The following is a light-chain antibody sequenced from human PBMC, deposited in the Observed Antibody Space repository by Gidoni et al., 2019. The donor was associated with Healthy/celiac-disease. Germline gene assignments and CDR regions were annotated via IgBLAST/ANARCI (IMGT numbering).Light chain of an antibody. Sequence: QSALTQPAPVSGSPGQSITISCTGTSSDVGGYNYVSWYQQHPGKAPKPMIYEVSNRPSGVSNRFSGSKSGNTASLTMSGLQAEDEADYYCSSYTSSSTLGVVFGGGTKLTVL. CDR2: EVS. J-gene: IGLJ2*01. V-gene: IGLV2-14*01. CDR3: SSYTSSSTLGVV. CDR1: SSDVGGYNY.